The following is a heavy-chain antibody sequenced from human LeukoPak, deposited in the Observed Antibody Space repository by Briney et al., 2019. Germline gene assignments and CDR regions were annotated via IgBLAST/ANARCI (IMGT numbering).Heavy chain of an antibody. Sequence: SENVSLTCTVSGGSISSYYWSWIRQPPGKGLEWIGYIYYSGTTNYNPSLKSRVTISVDTSRNQFALNLISVTAADTAVYFCARGRGGGGSSNNWFDPWGQGTLVTVSS. CDR3: ARGRGGGGSSNNWFDP. V-gene: IGHV4-59*12. D-gene: IGHD2-15*01. CDR1: GGSISSYY. J-gene: IGHJ5*02. CDR2: IYYSGTT.